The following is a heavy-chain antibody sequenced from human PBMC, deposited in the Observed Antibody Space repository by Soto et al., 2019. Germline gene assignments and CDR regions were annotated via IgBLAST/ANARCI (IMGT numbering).Heavy chain of an antibody. CDR1: GFTFSDHY. J-gene: IGHJ3*02. V-gene: IGHV3-72*01. D-gene: IGHD6-13*01. CDR3: ARVRSSTWGYDAFDM. Sequence: EVQLVESGGDLVQPGGSLRLSCAASGFTFSDHYMDWVRQAPGKGLEWVGRIRNKANSYTTEYAASVKGRFTISRDDSLNSLYLQMNSLKTEDTAVYCCARVRSSTWGYDAFDMWGPGTMVTVSS. CDR2: IRNKANSYTT.